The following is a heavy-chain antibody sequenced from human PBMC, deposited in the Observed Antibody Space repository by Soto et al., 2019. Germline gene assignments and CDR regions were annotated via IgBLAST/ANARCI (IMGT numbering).Heavy chain of an antibody. D-gene: IGHD5-12*01. CDR3: ARVSGYYFLDY. CDR1: GYTFANYA. J-gene: IGHJ4*02. Sequence: ASVKVSCKASGYTFANYAMHWVRQAPGQRLEWMGWINAGNGNTKYSQKFQGRVTITRDTSASTAYMELSSLRSEDTAVYYCARVSGYYFLDYWGQGTLVTVSS. CDR2: INAGNGNT. V-gene: IGHV1-3*01.